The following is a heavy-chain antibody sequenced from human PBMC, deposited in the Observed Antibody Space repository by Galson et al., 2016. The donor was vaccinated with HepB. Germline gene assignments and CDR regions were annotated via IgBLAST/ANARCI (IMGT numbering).Heavy chain of an antibody. J-gene: IGHJ5*02. CDR3: AKDHGNRWLNNWFDP. D-gene: IGHD6-19*01. CDR2: MSHDGSHI. CDR1: GFTFSNYG. Sequence: SLRLSCAASGFTFSNYGMHWIRQAPGKGREWVAVMSHDGSHIFYVDSVKGRFSISRDNSKNTMYLQMNSLRDEDTAVYYCAKDHGNRWLNNWFDPWGQGTLVTVAS. V-gene: IGHV3-30*18.